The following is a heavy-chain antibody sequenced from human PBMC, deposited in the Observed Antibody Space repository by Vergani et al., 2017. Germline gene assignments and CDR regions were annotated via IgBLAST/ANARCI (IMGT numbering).Heavy chain of an antibody. CDR1: GFTFSSYS. CDR3: ARDLGISGWYASYMDV. V-gene: IGHV3-48*04. D-gene: IGHD6-19*01. J-gene: IGHJ6*03. CDR2: ISSSSSTI. Sequence: EVQLVESGGGLVQPGGSLRLSCAASGFTFSSYSMNWVRQAPGKGLEWVSYISSSSSTIYYADSVKGRFTISRDNAKNSLYLQMNSLRAEDTAVYYWARDLGISGWYASYMDVWGKGTTVTVSS.